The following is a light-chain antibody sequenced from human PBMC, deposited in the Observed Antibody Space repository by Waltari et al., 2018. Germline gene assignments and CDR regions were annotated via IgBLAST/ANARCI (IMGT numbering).Light chain of an antibody. Sequence: DVVMTQSPLSLPVTLGQPASISCRSSQSLVHSDGNTYLNWFQQRPGQSPRRLIYKVSNRDSGVPDRFSGSGSGTDFTLKISRVEAEDVGVYYCMQGTHGERTFGQGTKVEIK. CDR2: KVS. CDR1: QSLVHSDGNTY. CDR3: MQGTHGERT. J-gene: IGKJ1*01. V-gene: IGKV2-30*02.